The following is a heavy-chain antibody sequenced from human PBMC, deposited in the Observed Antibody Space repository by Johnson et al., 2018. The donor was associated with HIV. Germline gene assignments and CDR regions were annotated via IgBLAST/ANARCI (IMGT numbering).Heavy chain of an antibody. J-gene: IGHJ3*02. V-gene: IGHV3-NL1*01. CDR3: AKESAFDI. Sequence: QVQLVESGGGVVQPGRSLRLSCAASGFTFSSNAMHWVRQAPGKGLEWVSVIYSGGSTYYADSVKGRFTISRDNSKNTLYLQMNSLRAEDTAVYYCAKESAFDIWGQGTMVTVSS. CDR1: GFTFSSNA. CDR2: IYSGGST.